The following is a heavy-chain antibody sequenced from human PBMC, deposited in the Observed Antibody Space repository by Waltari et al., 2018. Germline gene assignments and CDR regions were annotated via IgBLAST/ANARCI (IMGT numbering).Heavy chain of an antibody. J-gene: IGHJ4*02. V-gene: IGHV4-59*01. CDR1: GGSISSYY. Sequence: QVQLQESGPGLVKPSETLSLTCTVSGGSISSYYWSWIRQPPGKGLEWIGYLYYSGSTNYNPSLKSRVTISVDTSKNQFSLKLSSVTAADTAVYYCARAPGALLWFGELSYWGQGTLVTVSS. CDR3: ARAPGALLWFGELSY. D-gene: IGHD3-10*01. CDR2: LYYSGST.